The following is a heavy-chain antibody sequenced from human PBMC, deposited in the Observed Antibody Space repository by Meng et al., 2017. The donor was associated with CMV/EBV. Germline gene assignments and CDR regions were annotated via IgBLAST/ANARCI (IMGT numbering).Heavy chain of an antibody. V-gene: IGHV3-74*01. CDR2: INRYANLI. Sequence: LSCAASGFTLGNDWVHWVRQAPGKGLEWVSRINRYANLIDYAGSVRGRFTVSRDSARDTVYLQMHSLRFEDTAVYHCARDFGGGDDYWGQGTLVTVSS. CDR3: ARDFGGGDDY. J-gene: IGHJ4*02. D-gene: IGHD3-10*01. CDR1: GFTLGNDW.